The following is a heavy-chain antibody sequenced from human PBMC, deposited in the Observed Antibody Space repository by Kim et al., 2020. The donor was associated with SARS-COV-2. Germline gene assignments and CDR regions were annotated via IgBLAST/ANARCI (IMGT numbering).Heavy chain of an antibody. J-gene: IGHJ6*02. CDR2: FDPEDGET. CDR3: ATHPRQLQTMGGKRGYYYGMDV. Sequence: ASVKVSCKVAGYTLTELSMHWVRQAPGKGLEWMGGFDPEDGETIYAQRFQGRVTMTEDTSTETAYMELTSLRSEDTAVYYCATHPRQLQTMGGKRGYYYGMDVWGQGTTVTVSS. V-gene: IGHV1-24*01. CDR1: GYTLTELS. D-gene: IGHD1-1*01.